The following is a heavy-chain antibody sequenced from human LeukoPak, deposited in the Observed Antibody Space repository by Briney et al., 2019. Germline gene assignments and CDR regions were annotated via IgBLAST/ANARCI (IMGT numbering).Heavy chain of an antibody. CDR1: GFTFSNYA. V-gene: IGHV3-23*01. Sequence: PGGSLRLSCAASGFTFSNYAMSWVRRAPGKGLQRVSGISDSGGSRYYADSVKGRFTISRDNSKNTLYLQMNSLRAEDTAVYYCAKVRSSGYSYGLLDYWGQGTLVTVSS. CDR3: AKVRSSGYSYGLLDY. CDR2: ISDSGGSR. J-gene: IGHJ4*02. D-gene: IGHD5-18*01.